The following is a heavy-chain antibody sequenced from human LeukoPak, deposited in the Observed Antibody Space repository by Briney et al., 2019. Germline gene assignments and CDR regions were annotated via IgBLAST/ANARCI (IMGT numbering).Heavy chain of an antibody. Sequence: KVSCKPSGYTFXDYAXNWVRQXPGQGLEXMGWVNTNTGNPTYAQGFTGRFVFSSDSSVSTAYLQITSLKADDSAIYFCASCNDSSGYFAYWGQGTLVTVSS. CDR2: VNTNTGNP. CDR1: GYTFXDYA. J-gene: IGHJ4*02. CDR3: ASCNDSSGYFAY. V-gene: IGHV7-4-1*02. D-gene: IGHD3-22*01.